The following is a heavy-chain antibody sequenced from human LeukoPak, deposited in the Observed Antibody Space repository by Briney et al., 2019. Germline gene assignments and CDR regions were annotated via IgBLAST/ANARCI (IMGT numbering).Heavy chain of an antibody. J-gene: IGHJ6*02. CDR2: INHSGST. V-gene: IGHV4-34*01. CDR1: GGSFSGYY. D-gene: IGHD5-18*01. Sequence: SETLSLTCAVYGGSFSGYYWSWIRQPPGKGLEWIGEINHSGSTNYNPSLKSRVTISVDTSKNQFSLKLSSVTAADMAVYYCARARQPYYYYGMDVWGQGTTVTVSS. CDR3: ARARQPYYYYGMDV.